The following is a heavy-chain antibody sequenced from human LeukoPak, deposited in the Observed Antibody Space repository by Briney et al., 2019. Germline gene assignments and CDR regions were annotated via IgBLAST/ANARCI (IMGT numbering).Heavy chain of an antibody. CDR1: EFTFSSYA. D-gene: IGHD5-18*01. CDR3: AKVPLLQLWSVNFDY. V-gene: IGHV3-23*01. J-gene: IGHJ4*02. Sequence: GGSLRLSCAASEFTFSSYAMSWVRQAPGKGLEWVSGISYSGGSTYYADSVKGRFTISRDNSKNTLYLQMNSLRAEDTAVYYCAKVPLLQLWSVNFDYWGQGTLVTVSS. CDR2: ISYSGGST.